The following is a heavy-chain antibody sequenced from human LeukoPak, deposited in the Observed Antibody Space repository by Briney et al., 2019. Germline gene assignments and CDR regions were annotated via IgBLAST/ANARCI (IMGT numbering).Heavy chain of an antibody. V-gene: IGHV3-23*01. J-gene: IGHJ4*02. Sequence: GGSLRLSCEASGFAFNTYSMNWARQAPGKGLEWVSSIDSSGGYMFYADSVKGRFTISRDNSKNTLYLQMNSLRAEDTAVYYCAKDTKSLYDSSGYYQTKADDYFDYWGQGTLVTVSS. D-gene: IGHD3-22*01. CDR3: AKDTKSLYDSSGYYQTKADDYFDY. CDR1: GFAFNTYS. CDR2: IDSSGGYM.